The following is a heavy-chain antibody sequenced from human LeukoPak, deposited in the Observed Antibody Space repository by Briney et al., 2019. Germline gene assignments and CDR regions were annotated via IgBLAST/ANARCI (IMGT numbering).Heavy chain of an antibody. D-gene: IGHD3-9*01. J-gene: IGHJ4*01. CDR2: ISSSGSTI. CDR1: GFTFSDYY. Sequence: PGGSLRLSCAASGFTFSDYYMSWIRQAPGKGLEWVSYISSSGSTIYYADSVKGRFTISRDNATNSLYLQMNSLRAEDTAMYDCARQRYEILAGYYNNWGHGTLGTVSS. V-gene: IGHV3-11*01. CDR3: ARQRYEILAGYYNN.